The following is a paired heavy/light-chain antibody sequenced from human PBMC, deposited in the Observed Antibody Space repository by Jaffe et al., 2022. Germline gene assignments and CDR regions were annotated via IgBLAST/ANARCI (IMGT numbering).Heavy chain of an antibody. D-gene: IGHD3-3*01. CDR3: AKDFALNLITIFGVAGGGPFDY. CDR2: IRYDGSNK. CDR1: GFTFSSYG. V-gene: IGHV3-30*02. Sequence: QVQLVESGGGVVQPGGSLRLSCAASGFTFSSYGMHWVRQAPGKGLEWVAFIRYDGSNKYYADSVKGRFTISRDNSKNTLYLQMNSLRAEDTAVYYCAKDFALNLITIFGVAGGGPFDYWGQGTLVTVSS. J-gene: IGHJ4*02.
Light chain of an antibody. CDR3: QQYYSYPIT. CDR1: QGISSY. V-gene: IGKV1-8*01. J-gene: IGKJ5*01. CDR2: AAS. Sequence: AIRMTQSPSSLSASTGDRVTITCRASQGISSYLAWYQQKPGKAPKLLIYAASTLQSGVPSRFSGSGSGTDFTLTISCLQSEDFATYYCQQYYSYPITFGQGTRLEIK.